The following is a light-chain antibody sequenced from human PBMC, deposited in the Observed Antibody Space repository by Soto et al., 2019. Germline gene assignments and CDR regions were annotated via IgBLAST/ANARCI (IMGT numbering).Light chain of an antibody. J-gene: IGLJ3*02. CDR2: DDS. Sequence: SSELTQPPSVSVAPGQTARVTCGGKNIGSKSVHWYQQRPGQAPVLVVYDDSDRPSGIPERFSGSNSGNTATFTISRVEVGDEADYHCQVWDSSSNHWVFGGGTKLTVL. CDR3: QVWDSSSNHWV. CDR1: NIGSKS. V-gene: IGLV3-21*02.